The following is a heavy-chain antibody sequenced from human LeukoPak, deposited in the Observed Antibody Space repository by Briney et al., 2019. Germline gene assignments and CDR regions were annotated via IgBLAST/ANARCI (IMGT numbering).Heavy chain of an antibody. Sequence: GVSLSFSCAVSGFTCSSYWRTWVGQAQGKGWEWVAKVKEGGSEKEYVDSVRDRLTVSRDNVKNSLVLQMMSLRVEDADSYYCARLHSAVYYGDAFDIWGQGTMVTVSS. J-gene: IGHJ3*02. D-gene: IGHD3-16*01. CDR3: ARLHSAVYYGDAFDI. CDR2: VKEGGSEK. V-gene: IGHV3-7*03. CDR1: GFTCSSYW.